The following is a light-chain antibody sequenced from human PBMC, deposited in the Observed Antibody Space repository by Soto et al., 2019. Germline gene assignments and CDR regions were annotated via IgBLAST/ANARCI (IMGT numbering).Light chain of an antibody. CDR3: QQYGSSPYT. CDR1: QSVSSSY. Sequence: IVFTQSPCTLSLSPGERATLFCRASQSVSSSYLAWYQQKPGQAPRLLIYGASSRATGIPDRFSGSGSGTDFTLTISRLEPEDFAVYYCQQYGSSPYTFGQGTKVDI. CDR2: GAS. V-gene: IGKV3-20*01. J-gene: IGKJ2*01.